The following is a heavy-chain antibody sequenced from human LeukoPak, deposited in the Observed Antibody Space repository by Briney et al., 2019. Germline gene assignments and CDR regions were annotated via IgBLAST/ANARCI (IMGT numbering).Heavy chain of an antibody. CDR2: INDMGGDT. CDR3: VKRPSESCANGRCYFES. V-gene: IGHV3-23*01. J-gene: IGHJ4*02. D-gene: IGHD2-8*01. CDR1: GFTFRTYA. Sequence: GTSLRLSCAASGFTFRTYAMAWVRQAPGKGLEWVSSINDMGGDTYYADSVKGRFAISRDNSKNTLYLQMNSLRAEDTAAYYCVKRPSESCANGRCYFESWGQGALVTVSS.